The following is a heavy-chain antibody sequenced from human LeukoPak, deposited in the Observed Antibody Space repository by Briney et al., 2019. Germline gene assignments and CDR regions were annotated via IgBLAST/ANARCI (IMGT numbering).Heavy chain of an antibody. D-gene: IGHD2-2*01. Sequence: PSETLSLTCTVSGGSISSYYWSWIRQPPGKGLEWIGEINHSGSTNYNPSLKSRVTISVDTSKNQFSLKLSSVTAADTAVYYCARRYCSSTSCFRSWFDPWGQGTLVTVSS. V-gene: IGHV4-34*01. CDR3: ARRYCSSTSCFRSWFDP. J-gene: IGHJ5*02. CDR1: GGSISSYY. CDR2: INHSGST.